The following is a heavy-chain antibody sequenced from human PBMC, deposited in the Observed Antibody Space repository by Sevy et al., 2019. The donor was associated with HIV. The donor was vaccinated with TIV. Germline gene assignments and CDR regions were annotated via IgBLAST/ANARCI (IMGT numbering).Heavy chain of an antibody. CDR1: GGSFSGYY. D-gene: IGHD2-2*01. CDR2: INHTGRT. Sequence: SETLSLTCAVYGGSFSGYYWNWIRQPPGKGLEWIGEINHTGRTNYNPSLKSRVTIAVDTSKSQVSLRLSSVTAADTAIYYWARAPPIVVVPGAPSWFDPWGQGTLVTVSS. J-gene: IGHJ5*02. CDR3: ARAPPIVVVPGAPSWFDP. V-gene: IGHV4-34*01.